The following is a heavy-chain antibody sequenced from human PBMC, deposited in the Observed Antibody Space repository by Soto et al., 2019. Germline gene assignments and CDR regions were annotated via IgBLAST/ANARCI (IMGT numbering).Heavy chain of an antibody. J-gene: IGHJ4*02. CDR2: VIPVFNTS. CDR3: ARGDEMTAVTIFEY. V-gene: IGHV1-69*01. D-gene: IGHD4-17*01. Sequence: QVQLEQSGPEVKRPGTSVKVSCKASGGAFGRYSVSWVRQAPGQGLEWIGGVIPVFNTSNYSLKFQGRVAISADESTSTVFMELRSLRSEDTALYYCARGDEMTAVTIFEYWGQGTLVPVS. CDR1: GGAFGRYS.